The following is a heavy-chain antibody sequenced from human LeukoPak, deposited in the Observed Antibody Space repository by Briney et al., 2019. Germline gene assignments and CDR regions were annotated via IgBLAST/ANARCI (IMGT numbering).Heavy chain of an antibody. CDR2: ISAYNGNT. J-gene: IGHJ4*02. CDR3: ARAGGYDPSTLVDY. Sequence: ASVKVSCKASGYTFTSYGISWVRQAPGQGLEWMVWISAYNGNTNYAHKLQGRVTMTTDTSTSTAYMELRSLRADDTAVYYCARAGGYDPSTLVDYWGQGTLVTVSS. D-gene: IGHD5-12*01. CDR1: GYTFTSYG. V-gene: IGHV1-18*01.